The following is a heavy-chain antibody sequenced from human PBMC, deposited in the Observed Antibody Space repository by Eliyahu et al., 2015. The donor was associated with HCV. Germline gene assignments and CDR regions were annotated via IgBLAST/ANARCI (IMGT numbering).Heavy chain of an antibody. CDR1: GFTFSNYA. Sequence: EVQLLESGGGLVQPGGSLXLSCAASGFTFSNYAMSWVRPAPGKGLEWVSGISGSGSSTYYADSVKGRFTVSRDNSKNTVYLQMNSLRAEDTAVYYCAKDQRYSPDDAFDIWGRGTMV. CDR3: AKDQRYSPDDAFDI. CDR2: ISGSGSST. D-gene: IGHD5-24*01. V-gene: IGHV3-23*01. J-gene: IGHJ3*02.